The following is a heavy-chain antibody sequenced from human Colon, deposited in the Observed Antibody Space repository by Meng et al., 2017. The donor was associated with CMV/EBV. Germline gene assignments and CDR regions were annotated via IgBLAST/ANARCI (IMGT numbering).Heavy chain of an antibody. CDR3: ARDVYDSSYYFYYGLDV. D-gene: IGHD5/OR15-5a*01. CDR2: INPRTDYK. Sequence: YTFNKYYVHWVRQAPGQGLQWMGVINPRTDYKNYPQKFQGRVTMTMDTSTTTVYMEVTSLISDDTAVYYCARDVYDSSYYFYYGLDVWGQGTTVTVSS. CDR1: YTFNKYY. J-gene: IGHJ6*02. V-gene: IGHV1-46*02.